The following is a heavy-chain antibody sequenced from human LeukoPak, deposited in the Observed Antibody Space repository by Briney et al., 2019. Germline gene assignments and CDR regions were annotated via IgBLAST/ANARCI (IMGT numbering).Heavy chain of an antibody. CDR3: VKHSDRWHYSMDV. V-gene: IGHV4-59*08. CDR2: IHESGST. Sequence: SETLSLICTVSGDSIKYYWSWFRQPPGKGLEWIAQIHESGSTAYNPSLKSRVTISRDTSENQISLQLSSVTAADTAVYYCVKHSDRWHYSMDVWGQGTTVTVSS. D-gene: IGHD1-26*01. CDR1: GDSIKYY. J-gene: IGHJ6*02.